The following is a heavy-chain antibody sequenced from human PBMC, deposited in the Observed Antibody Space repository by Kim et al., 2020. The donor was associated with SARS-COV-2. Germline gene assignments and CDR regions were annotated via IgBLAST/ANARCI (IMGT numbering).Heavy chain of an antibody. J-gene: IGHJ4*02. D-gene: IGHD2-15*01. Sequence: GGSLRLSCAASGFTFSDSGMHWVRQASGKGPEWVGRIRSKANSYATVYAVPVKGRFTISRDDSKNTAYLQMNSLKTEDTAVYYCIGQSGGWKNWGQGTLVTVSS. V-gene: IGHV3-73*01. CDR2: IRSKANSYAT. CDR1: GFTFSDSG. CDR3: IGQSGGWKN.